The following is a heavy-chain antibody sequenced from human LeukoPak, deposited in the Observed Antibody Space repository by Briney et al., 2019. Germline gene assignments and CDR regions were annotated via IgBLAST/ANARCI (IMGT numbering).Heavy chain of an antibody. V-gene: IGHV3-11*01. CDR3: ARERRLRETDS. Sequence: GGSLRLSCAASGFTFSDYYMSWIRQAPGKGLEWVSYISSSGSTIVYADSVKGRFTVSRDNAKNSMFLQMNSLRAENTAVYYCARERRLRETDSWGQGTLVTVSS. CDR1: GFTFSDYY. CDR2: ISSSGSTI. D-gene: IGHD4-17*01. J-gene: IGHJ4*02.